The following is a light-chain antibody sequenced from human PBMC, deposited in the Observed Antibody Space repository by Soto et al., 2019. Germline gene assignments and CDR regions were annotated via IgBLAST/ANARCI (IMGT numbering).Light chain of an antibody. CDR3: PVWDSSSDHVV. V-gene: IGLV3-21*04. Sequence: SYELTQPPSVSVAPGKTARITCGGNNIGSKSVHWYQQKPGQAPVLVIYYDSDRPSGIPERFSGSNSGNTATLTISRVEAXXXXXYYCPVWDSSSDHVVFGGGTKL. CDR2: YDS. J-gene: IGLJ2*01. CDR1: NIGSKS.